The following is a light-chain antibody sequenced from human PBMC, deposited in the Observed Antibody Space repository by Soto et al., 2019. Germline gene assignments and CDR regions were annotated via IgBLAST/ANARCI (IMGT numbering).Light chain of an antibody. Sequence: QSALTQPASVSGSPGQSITISCTGTSSDVGSYNLVSWYQQHPGKAPKLMIYEGSKRPSGVSNRFSGSKSGNTASLTISGLQAEDEADDYCCSYAGCNTYVFGPGTKLTVL. V-gene: IGLV2-23*01. CDR2: EGS. CDR1: SSDVGSYNL. J-gene: IGLJ1*01. CDR3: CSYAGCNTYV.